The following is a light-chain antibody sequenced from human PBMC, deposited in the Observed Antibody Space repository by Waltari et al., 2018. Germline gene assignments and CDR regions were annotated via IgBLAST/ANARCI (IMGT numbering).Light chain of an antibody. CDR1: QSISSY. CDR3: QQSYSTLLT. Sequence: DIQMTQSPSSLSASVGDRVTITCRASQSISSYLNWYQQKPGKAPKLLIYAASSLQSGVPSRLSGSGSGTYFTLTISSLQPEDFATYYCQQSYSTLLTFGGGTKVEIK. CDR2: AAS. V-gene: IGKV1-39*01. J-gene: IGKJ4*01.